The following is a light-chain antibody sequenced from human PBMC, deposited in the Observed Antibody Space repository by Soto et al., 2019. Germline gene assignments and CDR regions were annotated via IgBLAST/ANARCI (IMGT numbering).Light chain of an antibody. CDR3: QQSYTSLHT. CDR2: AAS. J-gene: IGKJ4*01. Sequence: DIQMTQSPSSLSASVGDRVTISCRASQTISSYLNWYQQKPGKAPKLLISAASSLQSGVPSRFSGSGSGTDFTLTIRSLQPEDFATYYCQQSYTSLHTFGGGTKVEIK. V-gene: IGKV1-39*01. CDR1: QTISSY.